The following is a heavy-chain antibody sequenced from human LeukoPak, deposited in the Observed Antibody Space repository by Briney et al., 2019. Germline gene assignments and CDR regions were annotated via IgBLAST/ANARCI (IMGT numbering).Heavy chain of an antibody. V-gene: IGHV3-74*01. J-gene: IGHJ5*02. CDR1: GITFGNNW. CDR2: INSDGGGA. CDR3: ARDVPHNWFDT. Sequence: GGSLRLSCAASGITFGNNWMHWVRQGKKKKKMWISRINSDGGGAIYADSVKGRFTVSRDNAKNTLYLQMNSLRAEDTAVYYCARDVPHNWFDTWGQGTLVTVSS.